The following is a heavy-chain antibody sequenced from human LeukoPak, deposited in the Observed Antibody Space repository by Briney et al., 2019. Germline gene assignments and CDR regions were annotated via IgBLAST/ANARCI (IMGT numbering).Heavy chain of an antibody. CDR2: IIPILGIA. D-gene: IGHD5-24*01. CDR1: GGTFSSYA. Sequence: SVKVSCMASGGTFSSYAISWVRQAPGQGLEWMGRIIPILGIANYAQKFQGRVTITADKSTSTAYMELSSLRSEDTAVYYCARDRGDSSSDAFDIWGQGTMVTVS. CDR3: ARDRGDSSSDAFDI. J-gene: IGHJ3*02. V-gene: IGHV1-69*04.